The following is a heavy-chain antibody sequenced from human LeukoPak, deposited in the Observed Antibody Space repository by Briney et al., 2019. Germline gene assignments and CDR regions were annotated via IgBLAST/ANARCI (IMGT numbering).Heavy chain of an antibody. CDR3: AAIAVTVLGDY. CDR2: INPNSGGT. D-gene: IGHD6-19*01. CDR1: GYTFTDYY. J-gene: IGHJ4*02. V-gene: IGHV1-2*02. Sequence: ASVKVSCKASGYTFTDYYMNWVRQAPGQGLEWMGWINPNSGGTNYAQKFQGRVTMTRDTSTSTAYLELSRLRSDDTAVYYCAAIAVTVLGDYWGQGTLVTVSS.